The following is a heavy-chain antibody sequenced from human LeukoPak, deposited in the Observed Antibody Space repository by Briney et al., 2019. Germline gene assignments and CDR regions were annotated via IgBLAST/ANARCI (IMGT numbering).Heavy chain of an antibody. J-gene: IGHJ5*02. V-gene: IGHV1-8*01. CDR2: LNPTSGST. D-gene: IGHD3-10*01. Sequence: ASVKVSCKASGYTFTSYDINWVRQATGQGLEWMGWLNPTSGSTGCAQKFQGRVTMTTDTSTSTAYMELRSLRSDDTAVYYCARLRPMVQGVIITSRWFDPWGQGTLVTVSS. CDR1: GYTFTSYD. CDR3: ARLRPMVQGVIITSRWFDP.